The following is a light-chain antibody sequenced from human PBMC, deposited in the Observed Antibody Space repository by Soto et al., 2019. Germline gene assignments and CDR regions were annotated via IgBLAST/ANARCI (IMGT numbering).Light chain of an antibody. CDR2: AAS. CDR1: ESIRTW. CDR3: QQRYTLSPLT. Sequence: DIQMTQSPSTLSASIGDRVTITFRASESIRTWLAWYQHKPGKAPKVLISAASNLQSGVPSRFSGSGSGTVFTLTISSLQPEDFATYFCQQRYTLSPLTFGGGTKVDIK. V-gene: IGKV1-12*01. J-gene: IGKJ4*01.